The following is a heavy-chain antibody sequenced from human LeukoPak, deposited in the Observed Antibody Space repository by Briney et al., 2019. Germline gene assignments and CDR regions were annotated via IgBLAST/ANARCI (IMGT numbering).Heavy chain of an antibody. V-gene: IGHV1-8*01. J-gene: IGHJ5*02. Sequence: GGSLRLSCAASGFTFSSYEMNWVRQAPGKGLEWMGWMNPNSGNTGYAQKFQGRVTMTRNTSISTAYMELSSLRSEDTAVYYCARHYYGSGSYYRSVDPWGQGTLVTVSS. CDR2: MNPNSGNT. CDR1: GFTFSSYE. D-gene: IGHD3-10*01. CDR3: ARHYYGSGSYYRSVDP.